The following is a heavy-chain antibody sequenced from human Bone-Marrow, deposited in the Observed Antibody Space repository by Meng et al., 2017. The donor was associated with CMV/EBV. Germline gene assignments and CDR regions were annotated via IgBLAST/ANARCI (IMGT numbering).Heavy chain of an antibody. CDR3: AKDVNGTYYGRYFDS. J-gene: IGHJ4*02. V-gene: IGHV3-30*18. CDR1: A. Sequence: ALPLGGHAPGPGLGWVAVISYDGGTNYYADAVKVQFPISRDNSKNTLYLQMNSLRAEDAAVFYCAKDVNGTYYGRYFDSWGRGALVTVSS. D-gene: IGHD1-26*01. CDR2: ISYDGGTN.